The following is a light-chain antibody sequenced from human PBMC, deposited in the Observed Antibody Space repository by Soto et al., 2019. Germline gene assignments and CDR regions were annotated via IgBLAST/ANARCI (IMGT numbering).Light chain of an antibody. V-gene: IGKV3-15*01. CDR1: QSVSSN. CDR3: QQYNSYSWT. CDR2: GAS. Sequence: IVISESPATLSVSQGERASLSCRASQSVSSNLAWYQQKPGQAPRLLIYGASTRATGIPARFSGSGSGTEFTLTISSLQSDDFATYYCQQYNSYSWTFGQGTKVDIK. J-gene: IGKJ1*01.